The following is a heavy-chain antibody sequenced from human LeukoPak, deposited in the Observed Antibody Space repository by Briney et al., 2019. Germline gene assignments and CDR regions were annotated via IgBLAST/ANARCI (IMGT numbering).Heavy chain of an antibody. V-gene: IGHV4-61*01. D-gene: IGHD5-18*01. J-gene: IGHJ6*02. CDR1: GASVISGPHY. CDR3: AREVPLGWTAMPYYYYYYGMDV. CDR2: GVYPEST. Sequence: SETLSLTCSVSGASVISGPHYWSWIRQPPGKGLDWIGYGVYPESTNYNPSLKSRVTISVDTSKRQFSLKLSSVTAADTAVYYCAREVPLGWTAMPYYYYYYGMDVWGQGTTVTVSS.